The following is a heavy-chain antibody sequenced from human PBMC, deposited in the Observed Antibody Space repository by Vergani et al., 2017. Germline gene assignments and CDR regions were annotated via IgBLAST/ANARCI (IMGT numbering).Heavy chain of an antibody. CDR3: AKDLRMVRGAFDY. CDR1: GFTFSSYD. CDR2: ISGSGGST. V-gene: IGHV3-23*01. Sequence: EVQLLESGGGLVQPGGSLRLSCAASGFTFSSYDMSWVRQAPGKGLEWVSAISGSGGSTYYADSVKGRFTISRDNSKNTLYLQMNSLRAEDTAVYYCAKDLRMVRGAFDYWGQGTLVTVSS. J-gene: IGHJ4*02. D-gene: IGHD3-10*01.